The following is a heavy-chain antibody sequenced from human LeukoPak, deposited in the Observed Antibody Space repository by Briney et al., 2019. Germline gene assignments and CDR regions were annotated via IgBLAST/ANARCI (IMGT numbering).Heavy chain of an antibody. Sequence: GASVKASCKASGYTFTGCYMHWVRQAPGQGLEWMGWINPNSGGTNYAQKFQGRVTMTRDTSISTAYMELSRLRSDDTAVYYCARDGREDIVVVPAAFYYYYYGMDVWGQGTTVTVSS. CDR3: ARDGREDIVVVPAAFYYYYYGMDV. CDR2: INPNSGGT. V-gene: IGHV1-2*02. CDR1: GYTFTGCY. J-gene: IGHJ6*02. D-gene: IGHD2-2*01.